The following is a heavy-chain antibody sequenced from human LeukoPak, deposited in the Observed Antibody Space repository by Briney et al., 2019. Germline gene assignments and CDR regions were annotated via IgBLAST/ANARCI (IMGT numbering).Heavy chain of an antibody. CDR3: ARTPGSGLLWFGELYDSSGYSYMDV. J-gene: IGHJ6*03. CDR1: GYTFTSYD. D-gene: IGHD3-10*01. V-gene: IGHV1-8*03. CDR2: MNPNSGNT. Sequence: GASVKVSCKASGYTFTSYDINWVRQATGQGLEWMGWMNPNSGNTGYAQKFQGRVTITRNTSISTTYMELSSLRSEDTAVYYCARTPGSGLLWFGELYDSSGYSYMDVWGKGTTVTISS.